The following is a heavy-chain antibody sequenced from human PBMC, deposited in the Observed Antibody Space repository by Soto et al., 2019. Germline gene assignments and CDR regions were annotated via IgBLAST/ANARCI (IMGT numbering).Heavy chain of an antibody. D-gene: IGHD3-10*01. CDR2: INGNGSKT. CDR1: GFTFNSYC. J-gene: IGHJ4*02. CDR3: ARGVYHFDH. Sequence: GGSLRLSCAASGFTFNSYCMSWVRQAPGKGLEWVANINGNGSKTYYVDSVKGRFTISRDNAKNSLYLPMNSLRAEDPAVYLRARGVYHFDHWGQGALVTVSS. V-gene: IGHV3-7*03.